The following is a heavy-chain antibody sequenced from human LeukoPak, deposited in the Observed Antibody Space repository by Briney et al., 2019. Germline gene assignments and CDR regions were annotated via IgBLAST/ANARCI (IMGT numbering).Heavy chain of an antibody. CDR1: GFAFSTSA. V-gene: IGHV1-58*02. CDR2: IVVGSGNT. CDR3: AADDQQLIL. D-gene: IGHD3-16*01. J-gene: IGHJ4*02. Sequence: SVKVSCKASGFAFSTSAMQWVRQARGQRLEWIGWIVVGSGNTNYAQKFQERVTFTRDMSTSTAYMELSSLRSDDTAVYYCAADDQQLILWGQGTLVTVSS.